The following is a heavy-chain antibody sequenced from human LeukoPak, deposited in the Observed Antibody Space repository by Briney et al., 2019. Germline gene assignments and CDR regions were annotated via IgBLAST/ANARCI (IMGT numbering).Heavy chain of an antibody. CDR1: LCTFTRYY. V-gene: IGHV1-46*01. Sequence: AVKVSYKACLCTFTRYYMHWVRQAPGQAREGMGIINPSGGSTSYAQKFQGRVTMTRDTSTSTVYMELSSLRSEDTAVYYCAREDCSSTSCFLDYWGQGTLVTVSS. CDR3: AREDCSSTSCFLDY. CDR2: INPSGGST. J-gene: IGHJ4*02. D-gene: IGHD2-2*01.